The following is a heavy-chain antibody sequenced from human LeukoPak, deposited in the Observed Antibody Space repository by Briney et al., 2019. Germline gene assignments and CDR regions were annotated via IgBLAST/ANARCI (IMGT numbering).Heavy chain of an antibody. J-gene: IGHJ4*02. CDR2: FDPEDGET. CDR3: ATANVLGGWYVVSSFDY. V-gene: IGHV1-24*01. Sequence: ASVNVSCKVSGYTLTELSMHWVRQAPGKGLEWMGGFDPEDGETIYAQKFQGRVTMTEDTSTDTAYMELSSLRSEDTAVYYCATANVLGGWYVVSSFDYWGQGTLVTVSS. CDR1: GYTLTELS. D-gene: IGHD6-19*01.